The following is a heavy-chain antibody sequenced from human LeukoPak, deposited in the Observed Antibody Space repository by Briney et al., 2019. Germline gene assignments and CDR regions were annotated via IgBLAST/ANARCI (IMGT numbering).Heavy chain of an antibody. CDR2: IIPILGIA. Sequence: GSSVKVSCKASGGTFSSYAISWVRQAPGQGLEWMGRIIPILGIANYAQKFQGRVTITADKSTGTAYMELSSLRSEDTAVYYCAREPSDYDILTGYYTHSHMDVWGQGTTVTVSS. D-gene: IGHD3-9*01. J-gene: IGHJ6*02. CDR1: GGTFSSYA. CDR3: AREPSDYDILTGYYTHSHMDV. V-gene: IGHV1-69*04.